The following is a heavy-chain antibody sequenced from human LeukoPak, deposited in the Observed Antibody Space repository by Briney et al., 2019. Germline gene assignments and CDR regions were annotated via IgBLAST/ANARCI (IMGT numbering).Heavy chain of an antibody. D-gene: IGHD4-17*01. CDR1: GFTVSNAW. CDR3: AREGASVTTQVDY. V-gene: IGHV3-74*01. J-gene: IGHJ4*02. Sequence: GGSLRLSCEASGFTVSNAWMSWVRQAPGKGLVWVSRTNTDESNKSYADSVRGRFTISRDNAKNTLYLQMNSLRGEDTAMYYCAREGASVTTQVDYWGQGTLVTVSS. CDR2: TNTDESNK.